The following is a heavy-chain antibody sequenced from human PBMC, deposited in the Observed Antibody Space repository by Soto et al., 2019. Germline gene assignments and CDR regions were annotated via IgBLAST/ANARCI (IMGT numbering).Heavy chain of an antibody. CDR2: ISGSGGST. J-gene: IGHJ6*02. CDR1: GFTFSTYT. CDR3: AKLEGYCSGGSCYPADMDV. V-gene: IGHV3-23*01. D-gene: IGHD2-15*01. Sequence: PGGSLRLSCAASGFTFSTYTLISVRHAPGKGLQWVSAISGSGGSTYYADSVKGRFTISRDNSKNTLYLQMNSLRAEDTAVYYCAKLEGYCSGGSCYPADMDVWGQGTTVTVSS.